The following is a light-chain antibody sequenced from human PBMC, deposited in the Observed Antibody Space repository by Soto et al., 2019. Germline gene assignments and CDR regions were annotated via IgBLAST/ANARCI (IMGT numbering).Light chain of an antibody. Sequence: EIVLTQSPATLSLSPGERATHSCRASQSVSSYLAWYQQKPGQAPRLLIYDASNRATGIPARFSGSGSGTDSTLTISSLEPEDFAIYYCQQRSNWPLTFGGGTKVDIK. CDR1: QSVSSY. J-gene: IGKJ4*01. V-gene: IGKV3-11*01. CDR2: DAS. CDR3: QQRSNWPLT.